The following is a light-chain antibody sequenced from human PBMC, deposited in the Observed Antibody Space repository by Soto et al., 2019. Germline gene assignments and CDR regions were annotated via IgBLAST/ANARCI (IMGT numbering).Light chain of an antibody. CDR3: RSLLGGNTCG. CDR1: SSDVGGDNY. CDR2: EVN. J-gene: IGLJ1*01. Sequence: QSALTQPPSASGSPGQSVTISCTGTSSDVGGDNYVSWYQQYPGKAPKLMIYEVNKRPSGVPDRFSGFKSGNTASLTVSGIQAEDEADYYCRSLLGGNTCGFGTGTKLTVL. V-gene: IGLV2-8*01.